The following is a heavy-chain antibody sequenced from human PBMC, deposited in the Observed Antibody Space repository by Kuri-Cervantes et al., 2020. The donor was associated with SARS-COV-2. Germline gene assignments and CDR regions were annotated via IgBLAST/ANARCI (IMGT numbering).Heavy chain of an antibody. Sequence: SETLSLTCTVSGGSVSSGSYYWSWIRQPPGKGLEWIGSIYYSGSTYYNPSLKSRVTISVDTSKNQFSLKLSSVTAADTAVYYCARHQRITIFGVVIIGAFDIWGQGTMVTVSS. D-gene: IGHD3-3*01. CDR2: IYYSGST. CDR1: GGSVSSGSYY. CDR3: ARHQRITIFGVVIIGAFDI. J-gene: IGHJ3*02. V-gene: IGHV4-39*01.